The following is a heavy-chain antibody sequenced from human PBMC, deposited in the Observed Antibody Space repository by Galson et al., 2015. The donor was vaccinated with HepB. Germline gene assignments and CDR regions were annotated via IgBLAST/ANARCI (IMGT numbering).Heavy chain of an antibody. CDR3: ARAPQYYSSYTMDV. CDR2: ISSSSSSK. CDR1: GFTFSTYS. J-gene: IGHJ6*02. V-gene: IGHV3-48*02. Sequence: SLRLSCAASGFTFSTYSMNWVRQAPGKGLEWVSYISSSSSSKYYADSMKGRFTISRDNANNSLYLRMDSLRDEDTAVYYCARAPQYYSSYTMDVWGQGTTVTVSS.